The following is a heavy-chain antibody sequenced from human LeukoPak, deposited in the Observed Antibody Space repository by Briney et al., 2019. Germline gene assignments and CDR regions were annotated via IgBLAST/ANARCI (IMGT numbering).Heavy chain of an antibody. CDR2: INHSGST. Sequence: SETLSLTCAVYGGSFSGYYWSWIRHPPGKGLEWTGEINHSGSTNYNPPLKSRVTISVDTSKNQFSLKLSSVTAADTAVYYCARNHGLRYFDWSPRKYDAFDIWGQGTMVTVSS. V-gene: IGHV4-34*01. D-gene: IGHD3-9*01. J-gene: IGHJ3*02. CDR3: ARNHGLRYFDWSPRKYDAFDI. CDR1: GGSFSGYY.